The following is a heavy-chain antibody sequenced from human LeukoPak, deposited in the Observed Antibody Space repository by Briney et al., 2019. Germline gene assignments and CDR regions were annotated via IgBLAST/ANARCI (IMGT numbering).Heavy chain of an antibody. Sequence: GGSLRLSCAASGFTFSSHWMSWVRQAPGKGLEWVANIKEDGSEIYYVDSVKSRFTISRDNAKNSLYLQMNSLRAEDTAVYYCTRRGYGYWGQGTLVTVSS. J-gene: IGHJ4*02. D-gene: IGHD5-18*01. CDR1: GFTFSSHW. V-gene: IGHV3-7*01. CDR3: TRRGYGY. CDR2: IKEDGSEI.